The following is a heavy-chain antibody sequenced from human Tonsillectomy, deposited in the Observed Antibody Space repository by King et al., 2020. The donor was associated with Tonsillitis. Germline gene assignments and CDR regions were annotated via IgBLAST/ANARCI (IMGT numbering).Heavy chain of an antibody. V-gene: IGHV4-34*01. CDR1: GGSFSGYY. Sequence: QVQLQQWGAGLLKPSETLSLTCAVYGGSFSGYYWNWIRQPPGKGLEWIGEINHGGSTNYNPSLKSRVTISVDTSKNQFSLKLNSVTAADTAVYYWARRLGYFDTSAYHFDYWGQGTLVTVSS. CDR3: ARRLGYFDTSAYHFDY. J-gene: IGHJ4*02. CDR2: INHGGST. D-gene: IGHD3-22*01.